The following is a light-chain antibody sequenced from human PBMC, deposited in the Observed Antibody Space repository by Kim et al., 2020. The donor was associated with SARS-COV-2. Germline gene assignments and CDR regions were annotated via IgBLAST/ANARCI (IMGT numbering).Light chain of an antibody. V-gene: IGLV3-19*01. CDR1: SLRSYY. J-gene: IGLJ2*01. CDR2: GKN. CDR3: NSRDSSGNYVV. Sequence: SSELTQDPAVSVALGQTVRITCQGDSLRSYYASWYQQKPGQPPVLVIYGKNNRPSGIPDRFSGSSSGNTASLTIAGAQAEDEADYYCNSRDSSGNYVVFG.